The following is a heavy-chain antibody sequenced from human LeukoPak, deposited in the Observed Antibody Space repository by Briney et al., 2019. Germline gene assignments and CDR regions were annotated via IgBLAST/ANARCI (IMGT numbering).Heavy chain of an antibody. V-gene: IGHV4-59*12. Sequence: SETLSLTCTVSGGSISSYYWSWIRQPPGKGLEWIGYIYYSGSTNYNPSLKSRVTISVDTSKNQFSLKLSSVTAADTAVYYCARNSEARSSSSVSFDYWGQGTLVTVSS. CDR3: ARNSEARSSSSVSFDY. D-gene: IGHD6-6*01. J-gene: IGHJ4*02. CDR1: GGSISSYY. CDR2: IYYSGST.